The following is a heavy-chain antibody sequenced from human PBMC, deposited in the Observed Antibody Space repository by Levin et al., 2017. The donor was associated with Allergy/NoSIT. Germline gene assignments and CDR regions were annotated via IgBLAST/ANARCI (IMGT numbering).Heavy chain of an antibody. Sequence: GESLKISCAASGFTFSSYWMSWVRQAPGKGLEWVANIKQDGSEKYYVDSVKGRFTISRDNAKNSLYLQMNSLRAEDTAVYYCARSGYKPLDLDYWGQGTLVTVSS. D-gene: IGHD3-3*01. V-gene: IGHV3-7*01. CDR2: IKQDGSEK. CDR3: ARSGYKPLDLDY. J-gene: IGHJ4*02. CDR1: GFTFSSYW.